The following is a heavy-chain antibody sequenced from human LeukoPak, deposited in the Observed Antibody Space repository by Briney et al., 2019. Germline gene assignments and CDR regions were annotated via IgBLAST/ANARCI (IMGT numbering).Heavy chain of an antibody. V-gene: IGHV3-21*01. CDR2: ISSSYI. CDR3: ARDSTYSSSWYKHY. Sequence: GGSLRLSCAASGFTFSSYSMNWVRQAPGKGLEWVSSISSSYIYYADSVKGRFTISRDNAKNSLYLQMNSLRAEDTAVYYCARDSTYSSSWYKHYWGQGTLVTVSS. J-gene: IGHJ4*02. CDR1: GFTFSSYS. D-gene: IGHD6-13*01.